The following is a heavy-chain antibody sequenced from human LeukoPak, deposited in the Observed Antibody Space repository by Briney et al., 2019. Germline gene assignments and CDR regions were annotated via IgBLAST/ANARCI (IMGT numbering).Heavy chain of an antibody. V-gene: IGHV3-30*19. Sequence: PGGPLRLSCAASGFVFSTYGMHWVRQAPGKGLEWVAVISYDGRNRYYTDSVKGRFTISRDNSKNTLYVQMNSLRAEDTAVYYCARDSHAPNIDEVSCYFDYWGQGTLVTVSS. J-gene: IGHJ4*02. D-gene: IGHD5-12*01. CDR1: GFVFSTYG. CDR3: ARDSHAPNIDEVSCYFDY. CDR2: ISYDGRNR.